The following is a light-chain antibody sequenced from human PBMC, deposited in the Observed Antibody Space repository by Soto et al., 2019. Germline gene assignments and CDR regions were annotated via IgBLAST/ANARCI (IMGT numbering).Light chain of an antibody. Sequence: EIVLTQSPGTLSLSPGERATLSCRASQTLSSNYLAWYQQRPGQAPRLLIYGTSSRATGIPDRFSGSGSGTDFTLTISRLEPEDFAVYYCQQYASSPLTFGGGTKVEIK. CDR1: QTLSSNY. CDR2: GTS. CDR3: QQYASSPLT. V-gene: IGKV3-20*01. J-gene: IGKJ4*01.